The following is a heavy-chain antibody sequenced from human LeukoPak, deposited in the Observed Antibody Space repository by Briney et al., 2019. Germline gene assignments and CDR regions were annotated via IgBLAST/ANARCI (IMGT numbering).Heavy chain of an antibody. CDR1: GGSISSGSYY. J-gene: IGHJ4*02. CDR3: ARVVVRGVRGRYFDY. CDR2: IYTSGST. Sequence: PSQTLSLTCTVSGGSISSGSYYWSWIRQPAGKGLEWIGRIYTSGSTNYNPSLKSRVTISVDTSKNQFSLKLSSVTAADTAVYYCARVVVRGVRGRYFDYWGQGTLVTVSS. D-gene: IGHD3-10*01. V-gene: IGHV4-61*02.